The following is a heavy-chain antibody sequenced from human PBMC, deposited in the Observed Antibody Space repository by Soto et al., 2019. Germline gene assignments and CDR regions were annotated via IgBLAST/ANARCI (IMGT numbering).Heavy chain of an antibody. V-gene: IGHV5-51*01. J-gene: IGHJ4*02. CDR2: IYPGDSDT. CDR3: ARTIGPYDFWSGPTDY. D-gene: IGHD3-3*01. Sequence: PGESLKISCKGSGYSFTSYWIGWVRQMSGKGPEWMGIIYPGDSDTRYSPSFQGQVTISADKSISTAYLQWSSLKASDTAMYYCARTIGPYDFWSGPTDYWGQGTLVTVSS. CDR1: GYSFTSYW.